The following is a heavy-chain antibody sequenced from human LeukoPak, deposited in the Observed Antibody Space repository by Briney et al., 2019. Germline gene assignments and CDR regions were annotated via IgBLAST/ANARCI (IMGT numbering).Heavy chain of an antibody. Sequence: SETLSLTCTVSGGSISSSSYYWGWIRQSPGKGLEWIGSIYYSGSTFYNPSLKSRVTISVDTSKNQFSLKLNSVTAADTAVYYCARDSPQKSGSYALGSAFGIWGQGTMVTVSS. CDR3: ARDSPQKSGSYALGSAFGI. CDR1: GGSISSSSYY. V-gene: IGHV4-39*07. CDR2: IYYSGST. J-gene: IGHJ3*02. D-gene: IGHD3-10*01.